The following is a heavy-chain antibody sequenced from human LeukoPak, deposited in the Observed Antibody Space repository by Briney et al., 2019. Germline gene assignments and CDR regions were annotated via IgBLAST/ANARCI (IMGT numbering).Heavy chain of an antibody. D-gene: IGHD5-18*01. CDR1: GFTFRSYS. J-gene: IGHJ4*02. V-gene: IGHV3-48*04. CDR2: ISSSSSTI. Sequence: TGGSLRLSCAVSGFTFRSYSMNWVRWAPGKGLEWVSYISSSSSTIYYAASVKGRFTISRDNAKNSLYLQMNSLRAEDTAVYYCARDQGGGYSYGWQSFDYWGQGTLVTVSS. CDR3: ARDQGGGYSYGWQSFDY.